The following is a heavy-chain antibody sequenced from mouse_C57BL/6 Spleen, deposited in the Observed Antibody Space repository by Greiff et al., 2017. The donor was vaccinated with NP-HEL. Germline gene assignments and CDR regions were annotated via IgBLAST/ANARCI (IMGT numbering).Heavy chain of an antibody. V-gene: IGHV1-81*01. J-gene: IGHJ2*01. CDR1: GYTFTSYG. Sequence: VQLQQSGAELARPGASVKLSCKASGYTFTSYGISWVKQRTGQGLEWIGEIYPRSGNTYYNEKFKGKATLTADKSSSTAYMELRSLTSEDSAVYFCARVLYYGSSPYFDYWGQGTTLTVSS. CDR2: IYPRSGNT. D-gene: IGHD1-1*01. CDR3: ARVLYYGSSPYFDY.